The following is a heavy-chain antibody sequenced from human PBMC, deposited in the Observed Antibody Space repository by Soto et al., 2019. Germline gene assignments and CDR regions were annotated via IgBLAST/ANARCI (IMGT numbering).Heavy chain of an antibody. Sequence: QVQLVQSGAEVKKPGASVKVSCKASGYTFTSYYMHWVRQAPGQGLDWMGIINPSGGSTSYAQKFQGRATMTRDTSTSTVYMELSSLRFEDRAVYYCARKGNWNEFDYGGQGPLVTVSS. D-gene: IGHD1-1*01. CDR3: ARKGNWNEFDY. CDR2: INPSGGST. CDR1: GYTFTSYY. V-gene: IGHV1-46*01. J-gene: IGHJ4*02.